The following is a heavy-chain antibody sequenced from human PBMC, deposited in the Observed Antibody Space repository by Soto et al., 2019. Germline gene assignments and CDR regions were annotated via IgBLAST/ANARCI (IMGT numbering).Heavy chain of an antibody. CDR1: GDSFRSSSYF. V-gene: IGHV4-39*01. D-gene: IGHD3-9*01. CDR3: ARRPQYYDVLPPSPIIDSFDI. J-gene: IGHJ3*02. Sequence: SSETLSLTCTVSGDSFRSSSYFWGWIRKPPRKGLEWIGSIYNSGITYYNPSLKSRVTISVKMSKNQFSLKLTSVTAADTAVYYCARRPQYYDVLPPSPIIDSFDIRAQGPMVTLSS. CDR2: IYNSGIT.